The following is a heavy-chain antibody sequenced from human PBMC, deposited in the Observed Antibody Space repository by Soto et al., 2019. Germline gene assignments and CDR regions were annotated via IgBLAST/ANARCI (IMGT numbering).Heavy chain of an antibody. CDR1: GYTFTSYG. CDR2: ISAYNGNT. Sequence: ASVKVSCKASGYTFTSYGISCVRQAPGQGLEWMGWISAYNGNTNYAQKLQGRVTVTTDTSTSTAYMELRSLRSDDTAVYYCARIGYYYDSSGYYYVDWFDPWGQGTLVTVSS. D-gene: IGHD3-22*01. J-gene: IGHJ5*02. CDR3: ARIGYYYDSSGYYYVDWFDP. V-gene: IGHV1-18*04.